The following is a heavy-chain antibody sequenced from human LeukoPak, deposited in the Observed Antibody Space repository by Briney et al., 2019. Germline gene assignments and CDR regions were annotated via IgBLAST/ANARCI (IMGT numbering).Heavy chain of an antibody. Sequence: ASVKVSCKASGYTFTSYDINWVRQATGQGLEWMGWMNPNSGNTGYAQKFQGRVTMTRNTSISTDYMELSSLRSEGTAVYYCARGNNVLRFSEWFVGGYFDYWGQGTLVTVSS. CDR3: ARGNNVLRFSEWFVGGYFDY. V-gene: IGHV1-8*01. CDR1: GYTFTSYD. J-gene: IGHJ4*02. CDR2: MNPNSGNT. D-gene: IGHD3-3*01.